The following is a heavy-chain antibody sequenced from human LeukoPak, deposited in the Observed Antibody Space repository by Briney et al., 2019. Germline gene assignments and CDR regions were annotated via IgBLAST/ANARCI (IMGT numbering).Heavy chain of an antibody. J-gene: IGHJ5*02. CDR3: ARHAAGLLRYFDWLGDWFDP. CDR1: GDSISSGDYY. V-gene: IGHV4-61*02. D-gene: IGHD3-9*01. CDR2: ISSSGST. Sequence: PSETLSLTCTVSGDSISSGDYYWSWIRQPAGKGLEWIGRISSSGSTNYNPSLKSRVTISVDTSKNQFSLKLSSVTAADTAVYYCARHAAGLLRYFDWLGDWFDPWGQGTLVTVSS.